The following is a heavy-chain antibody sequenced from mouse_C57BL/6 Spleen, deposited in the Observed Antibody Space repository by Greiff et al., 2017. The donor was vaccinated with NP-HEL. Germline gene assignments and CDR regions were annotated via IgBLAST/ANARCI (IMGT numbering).Heavy chain of an antibody. CDR2: IYPGSGST. D-gene: IGHD1-1*01. CDR3: ARRGTTVVATDYAMDY. Sequence: VQLQQSGAELVKPGASVKMSCKASGYTFTSYWITWVKQRPGQGLEWIGDIYPGSGSTNYNEKFKSKATLTVDTSSSTAYMQLSSLTSEDSAVYYCARRGTTVVATDYAMDYWGQGTSVTVSS. J-gene: IGHJ4*01. V-gene: IGHV1-55*01. CDR1: GYTFTSYW.